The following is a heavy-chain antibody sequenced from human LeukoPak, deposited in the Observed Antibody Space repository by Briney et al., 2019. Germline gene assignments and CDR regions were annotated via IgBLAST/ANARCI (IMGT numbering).Heavy chain of an antibody. D-gene: IGHD2-2*01. J-gene: IGHJ4*02. V-gene: IGHV3-30-3*01. Sequence: GRSLRLSCAASGFTFSSYAMHWVRQAPGKGLEWVAVISYDGSNKYYADSVKGRFTISRDNSKNTLYLQMNSLRAEDTAVYYCASDRGSRADFPHYWGQGTLVTASS. CDR1: GFTFSSYA. CDR2: ISYDGSNK. CDR3: ASDRGSRADFPHY.